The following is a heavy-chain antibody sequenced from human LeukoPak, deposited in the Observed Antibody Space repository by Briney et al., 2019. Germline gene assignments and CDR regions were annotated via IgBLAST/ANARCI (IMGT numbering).Heavy chain of an antibody. CDR2: INWNGGST. V-gene: IGHV3-20*04. CDR1: GFTFDDYG. J-gene: IGHJ4*02. D-gene: IGHD6-19*01. Sequence: GGSLRLSCAASGFTFDDYGMSWVRQAPGKGLEWVSGINWNGGSTGYADSVKGRFTISRDNAKNSLYLQMNSLRAEDTALYCCARGGSSGLTLITFDYWGQGTLVTVSS. CDR3: ARGGSSGLTLITFDY.